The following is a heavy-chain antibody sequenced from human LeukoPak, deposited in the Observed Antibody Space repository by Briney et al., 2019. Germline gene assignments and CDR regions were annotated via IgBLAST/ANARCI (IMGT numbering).Heavy chain of an antibody. CDR2: ISGSGGST. CDR3: AKDSSSWSSFDY. D-gene: IGHD6-13*01. CDR1: GFTFSSYA. V-gene: IGHV3-23*01. Sequence: GGALRLSCAASGFTFSSYAMSWVRQAPGKGLEWVSAISGSGGSTYYADSVKGRFTISRDNSKNTLYLQMNSLRAEDTAVYYCAKDSSSWSSFDYWGQGTLVTVSS. J-gene: IGHJ4*02.